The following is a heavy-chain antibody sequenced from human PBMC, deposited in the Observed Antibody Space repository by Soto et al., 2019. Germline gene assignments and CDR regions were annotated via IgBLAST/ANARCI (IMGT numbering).Heavy chain of an antibody. CDR2: ISVEKGDT. D-gene: IGHD2-15*01. V-gene: IGHV1-18*01. CDR1: GYTFSTFG. CDR3: ARCYCSVGSCCTCWHFDL. J-gene: IGHJ2*01. Sequence: QVQVVQSGAEVKKPGASVKVACKASGYTFSTFGMSWVRQAPGQGLEWMGWISVEKGDTNSAQKFQDRVTMTTDTSTGTAYMELRSLTSDDTAVYYCARCYCSVGSCCTCWHFDLWGRGTLVTVSS.